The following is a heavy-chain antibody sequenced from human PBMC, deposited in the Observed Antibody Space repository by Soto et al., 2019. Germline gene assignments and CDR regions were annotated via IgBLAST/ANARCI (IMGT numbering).Heavy chain of an antibody. CDR2: INGYNGNT. Sequence: QVQLVQSGAEVKKPGASVKVSCKASGYTFSTYGISWVRQAPGQGLEWMGWINGYNGNTNYAPKLQGSIPMTTETSTTTAYMELRSLRSDDTAVYYCARMGDVPYYYYGMDVWGQGTTVTVSS. V-gene: IGHV1-18*01. J-gene: IGHJ6*02. CDR1: GYTFSTYG. CDR3: ARMGDVPYYYYGMDV. D-gene: IGHD3-16*01.